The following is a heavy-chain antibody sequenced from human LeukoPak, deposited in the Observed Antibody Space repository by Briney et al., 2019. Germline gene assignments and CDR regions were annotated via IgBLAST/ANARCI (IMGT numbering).Heavy chain of an antibody. Sequence: GGSLRLSCAASGFSLRDYSMDWVRQAPGKGLEWVSVFYSGDTTYYANSVKGRFTISRDSSKNMLYLQMNSLRAEDTAVYYCARRLLTGYYEFWGQGTLVTVSS. J-gene: IGHJ4*02. V-gene: IGHV3-66*01. CDR3: ARRLLTGYYEF. CDR2: FYSGDTT. CDR1: GFSLRDYS. D-gene: IGHD3-9*01.